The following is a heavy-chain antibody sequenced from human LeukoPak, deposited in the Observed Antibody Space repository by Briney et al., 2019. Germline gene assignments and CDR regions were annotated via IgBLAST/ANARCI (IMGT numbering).Heavy chain of an antibody. CDR1: GYTFTGYY. D-gene: IGHD1-26*01. Sequence: AAVNVSCQPSGYTFTGYYMHWVRPAPGQGGGWMGWINPNSGGTNYAQKFQGRGTMTRDTSISTAYMELSRLRSDATAADYCARAVGGYHFQHWGQGTLVTVSS. CDR3: ARAVGGYHFQH. V-gene: IGHV1-2*02. J-gene: IGHJ1*01. CDR2: INPNSGGT.